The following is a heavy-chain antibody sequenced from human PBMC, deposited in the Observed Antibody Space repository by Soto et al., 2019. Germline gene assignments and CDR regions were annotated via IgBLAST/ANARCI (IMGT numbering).Heavy chain of an antibody. V-gene: IGHV1-18*01. D-gene: IGHD2-2*01. Sequence: XSVKVSCNASGYIFINYGITWVRQAPGQGLEWMGWISGYNGNTKYADKLQGRVTMTTDTSTTTAYMELRSLRSDDTAVYYCARDEVPAANWLDRWGQGTLVTVSS. CDR3: ARDEVPAANWLDR. J-gene: IGHJ5*02. CDR2: ISGYNGNT. CDR1: GYIFINYG.